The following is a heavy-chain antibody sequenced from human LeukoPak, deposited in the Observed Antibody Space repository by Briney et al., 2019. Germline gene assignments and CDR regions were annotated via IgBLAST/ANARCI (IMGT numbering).Heavy chain of an antibody. V-gene: IGHV3-48*01. CDR2: INLNSRTI. J-gene: IGHJ4*02. CDR3: ARGARDSSLYYFDY. D-gene: IGHD3-22*01. Sequence: GGSLRLSCAASGFTFSTYGMNWVRQAPGKGLEGVSYINLNSRTIDYEDSVRGRFNISRDNVKSSLYLQMNSLRAEDTAVYYCARGARDSSLYYFDYWGQGTLVTVSS. CDR1: GFTFSTYG.